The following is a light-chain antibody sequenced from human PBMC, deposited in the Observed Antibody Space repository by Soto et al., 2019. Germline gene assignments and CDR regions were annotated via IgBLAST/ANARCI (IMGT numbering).Light chain of an antibody. Sequence: QSALTQARSVSGSPGQSVTISCTGTSSDVGGYNYVSWYQQHPGKAPKLMIYDVSDRPSGVPDRFSGSKSGNTASLTISGLQAEDEADYYCCSYAGSYTYVFGTGTKLTVL. V-gene: IGLV2-11*01. CDR3: CSYAGSYTYV. CDR2: DVS. J-gene: IGLJ1*01. CDR1: SSDVGGYNY.